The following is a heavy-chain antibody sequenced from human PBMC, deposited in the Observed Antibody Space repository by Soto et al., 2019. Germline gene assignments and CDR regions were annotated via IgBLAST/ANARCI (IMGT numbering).Heavy chain of an antibody. CDR3: VRNWRYYGGDYYYGMDA. Sequence: SGPTLVNPTQTLTLTCTFSGFSLNTGGVGVGWVRQPRGKAMEWLALIYWDDDERYRPSLRSRLNITKDTINNQVVLTMTNMDPEDTATYYRVRNWRYYGGDYYYGMDAWGQGTTVTVSS. CDR2: IYWDDDE. J-gene: IGHJ6*02. CDR1: GFSLNTGGVG. D-gene: IGHD3-10*01. V-gene: IGHV2-5*02.